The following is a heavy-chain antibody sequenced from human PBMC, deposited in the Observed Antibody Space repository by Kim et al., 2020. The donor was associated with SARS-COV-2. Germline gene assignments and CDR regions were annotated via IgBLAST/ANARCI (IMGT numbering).Heavy chain of an antibody. CDR1: GFTFSDYY. CDR3: ARSVSQLGGVIVTSTYVLDY. CDR2: ISSSSSYT. Sequence: GGSLRLSCAASGFTFSDYYMSWIRQAPGKGLEWVSYISSSSSYTNYADSVKGRFTISRDNAKNSLYLQMNSLRAEDTAVYYCARSVSQLGGVIVTSTYVLDYWGQGTLVTVSS. D-gene: IGHD3-16*02. V-gene: IGHV3-11*03. J-gene: IGHJ4*02.